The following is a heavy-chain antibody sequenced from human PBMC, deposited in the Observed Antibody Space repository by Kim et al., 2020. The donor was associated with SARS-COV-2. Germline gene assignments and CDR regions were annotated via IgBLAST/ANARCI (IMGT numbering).Heavy chain of an antibody. Sequence: SVKVSCKASGDTFTNYSIRWVRQAPGQGLEWMGGIIPNYGTANYAQKFQGRVTITADESTSTAYMELSSLRSEDTAVYYCARSVYCSGGSCYHYYGMDVWGQGTTVTVS. CDR3: ARSVYCSGGSCYHYYGMDV. D-gene: IGHD2-15*01. V-gene: IGHV1-69*13. J-gene: IGHJ6*02. CDR1: GDTFTNYS. CDR2: IIPNYGTA.